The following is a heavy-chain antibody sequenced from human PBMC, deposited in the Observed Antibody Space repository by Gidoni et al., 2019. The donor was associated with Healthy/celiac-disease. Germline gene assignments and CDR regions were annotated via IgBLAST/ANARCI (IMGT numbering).Heavy chain of an antibody. Sequence: QVQLVESGGGVVQPGRSLRLSCAASGFTFSSYGIHWVRQAPGKGLEWVAVISYDGSNKYYADSVKGRFTISRDNSKNTLYLQMNSLRAEDTAVYYCAKDLDGIASSGLDYWGQGTLVTVSS. J-gene: IGHJ4*02. CDR2: ISYDGSNK. CDR3: AKDLDGIASSGLDY. D-gene: IGHD3-3*01. V-gene: IGHV3-30*18. CDR1: GFTFSSYG.